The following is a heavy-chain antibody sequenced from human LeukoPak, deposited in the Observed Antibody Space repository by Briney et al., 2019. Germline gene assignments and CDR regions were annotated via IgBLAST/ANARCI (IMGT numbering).Heavy chain of an antibody. CDR2: MNPNSGNT. CDR3: ARVYSYGSLDAFDI. Sequence: ASVKVSCKASGYTFTSYDINWVRQATGQGLEWRGWMNPNSGNTGYAQKFQGRVTMTRNTSISTAYMELSSLRSEDTAVYYCARVYSYGSLDAFDIWGQGTMVTVSS. D-gene: IGHD5-18*01. J-gene: IGHJ3*02. CDR1: GYTFTSYD. V-gene: IGHV1-8*01.